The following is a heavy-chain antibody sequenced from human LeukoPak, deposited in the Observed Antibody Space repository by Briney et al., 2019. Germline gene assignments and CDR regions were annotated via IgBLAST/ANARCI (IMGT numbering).Heavy chain of an antibody. J-gene: IGHJ6*03. D-gene: IGHD7-27*01. Sequence: SGTLSLTCTVSGGSISSGGYYWSWIRQPPGKGLEWIGYIYYSGSTNYNPSLKSRVTISVDTSKNQFSLKLSSVTAADTAVYYCARTLGMVHYYYYMDVWGKGTTVTVSS. CDR2: IYYSGST. CDR1: GGSISSGGYY. V-gene: IGHV4-61*08. CDR3: ARTLGMVHYYYYMDV.